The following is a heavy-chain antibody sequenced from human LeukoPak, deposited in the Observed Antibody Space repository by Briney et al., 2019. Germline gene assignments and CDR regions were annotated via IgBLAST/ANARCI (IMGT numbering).Heavy chain of an antibody. CDR3: ARTGYQGGY. D-gene: IGHD2-2*01. J-gene: IGHJ4*02. CDR2: IYYSGST. V-gene: IGHV4-59*01. CDR1: GGSISSYC. Sequence: TSETLSLTCTVSGGSISSYCWSWIRRPPGKGLEWIGYIYYSGSTNYNPSLKSRVTISIDTSRTQVSLKLDSVTAADTAVYYCARTGYQGGYWGQGILVTVSS.